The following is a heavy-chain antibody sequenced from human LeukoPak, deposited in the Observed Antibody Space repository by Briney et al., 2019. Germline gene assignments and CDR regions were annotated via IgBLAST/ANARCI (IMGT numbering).Heavy chain of an antibody. CDR2: IYPGDSDT. D-gene: IGHD6-19*01. CDR1: GYSFTSYW. J-gene: IGHJ4*02. V-gene: IGHV5-51*01. CDR3: ARHPHIAVAGTGGFFDY. Sequence: GAFLKISCKCSGYSFTSYWIGWVRPMPGKVLEWMGIIYPGDSDTRYSPSFQGQVTISADKSISTAYLQWSSLKASDTAMYYRARHPHIAVAGTGGFFDYWGQGTLVTVSS.